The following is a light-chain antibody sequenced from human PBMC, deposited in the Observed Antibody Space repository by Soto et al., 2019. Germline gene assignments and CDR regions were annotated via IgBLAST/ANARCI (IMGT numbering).Light chain of an antibody. CDR3: QQYDSSPPMYT. Sequence: EIVLTQSPGTLSLSPGERATLSCRASQRVAINYLAWYQQKPGQAPRLLIHGASSRATGIPDRFSGSGSGTDFTLTISRLEPEDSAVYYCQQYDSSPPMYTFGQGTKLEI. V-gene: IGKV3-20*01. CDR1: QRVAINY. J-gene: IGKJ2*01. CDR2: GAS.